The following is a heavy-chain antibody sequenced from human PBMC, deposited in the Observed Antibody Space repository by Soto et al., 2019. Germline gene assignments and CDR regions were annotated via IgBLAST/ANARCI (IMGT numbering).Heavy chain of an antibody. D-gene: IGHD6-13*01. CDR3: ASHSSSWRAEYFQH. J-gene: IGHJ1*01. V-gene: IGHV4-59*08. CDR1: GGSTSSYY. Sequence: QVQLQESGPGLVKPSETLSLTCTVSGGSTSSYYWSWIRQPPGKGLEWIGYIYYSGSTNYNPSLKSRVTISVDTSKNQFSLKLSSVTAADTAVYYCASHSSSWRAEYFQHWGQGTLVTVSS. CDR2: IYYSGST.